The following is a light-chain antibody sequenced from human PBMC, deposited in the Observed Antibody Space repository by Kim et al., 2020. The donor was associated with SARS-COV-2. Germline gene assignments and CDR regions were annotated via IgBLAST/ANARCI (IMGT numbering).Light chain of an antibody. V-gene: IGLV7-46*01. CDR1: TGAVTSGHY. Sequence: PGGTASRTCGSRTGAVTSGHYPYWFQQKPDQAPRTLIYDTSNKPSWTPARFSGSLLGGKAALTLSGAQPEDEAEYYCLLSYSGAWVFGGGTQLTVL. CDR3: LLSYSGAWV. J-gene: IGLJ3*02. CDR2: DTS.